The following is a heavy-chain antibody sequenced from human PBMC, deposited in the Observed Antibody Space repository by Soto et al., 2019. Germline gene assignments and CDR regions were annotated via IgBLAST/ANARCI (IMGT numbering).Heavy chain of an antibody. D-gene: IGHD3-9*01. CDR2: INPSGGST. CDR3: ARDFSGYFDWFLSDPTQSDIQYYYYYGMDV. Sequence: ASVKVSCKASGYTFTSYYMHWVRQAPGQGLEWMGIINPSGGSTSYAQKFQGRVTMTRDTSTSTVYMELSSLRSEDTAVYYCARDFSGYFDWFLSDPTQSDIQYYYYYGMDVRGQGTTVTVSS. CDR1: GYTFTSYY. J-gene: IGHJ6*02. V-gene: IGHV1-46*01.